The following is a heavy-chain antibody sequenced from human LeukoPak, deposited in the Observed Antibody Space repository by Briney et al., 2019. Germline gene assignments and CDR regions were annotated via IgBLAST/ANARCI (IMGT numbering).Heavy chain of an antibody. CDR1: GYTFTSYG. CDR2: ISAYNGNT. Sequence: ASVTVSCKASGYTFTSYGISWVRQAPGQGLEWMGWISAYNGNTNYAQKLQGRVTMTTDTSTSTAYMELRSLRSDDTAVYYCARDSSSWYYYYYYYYMDVWGKGTTVTVSS. V-gene: IGHV1-18*01. D-gene: IGHD6-13*01. CDR3: ARDSSSWYYYYYYYYMDV. J-gene: IGHJ6*03.